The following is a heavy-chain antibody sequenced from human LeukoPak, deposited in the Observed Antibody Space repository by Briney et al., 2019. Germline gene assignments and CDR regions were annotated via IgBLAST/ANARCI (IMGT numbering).Heavy chain of an antibody. CDR2: ITPNADRT. Sequence: PGGSLRLSCAASGFTFGSYGMSWVRQASGKGLEWVSFITPNADRTSYADSVEGRFTISRDNPRNTLYMQMNSLRDEDTAIYYCAIMHGYYDGSGYWVQWGQGTLVTVSS. V-gene: IGHV3-23*01. CDR3: AIMHGYYDGSGYWVQ. J-gene: IGHJ1*01. CDR1: GFTFGSYG. D-gene: IGHD3-22*01.